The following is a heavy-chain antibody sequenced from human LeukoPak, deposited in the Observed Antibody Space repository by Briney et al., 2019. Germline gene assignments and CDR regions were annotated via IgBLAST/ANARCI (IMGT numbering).Heavy chain of an antibody. Sequence: GASVKVSCKTSGYTFSSYTITWVRQAPGQGLQWIGWINTNTGNPTYAQGFTGRYVFSLDTSVSTAYLQISGLTADDTAVYFCGRDPRLGIRGYTYGYIEYWGQGTLVTVSS. CDR1: GYTFSSYT. V-gene: IGHV7-4-1*02. CDR3: GRDPRLGIRGYTYGYIEY. CDR2: INTNTGNP. D-gene: IGHD5-18*01. J-gene: IGHJ4*02.